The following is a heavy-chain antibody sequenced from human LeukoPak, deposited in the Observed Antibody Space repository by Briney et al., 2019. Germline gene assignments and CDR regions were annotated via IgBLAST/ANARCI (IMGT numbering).Heavy chain of an antibody. CDR1: GGSISSSSDY. CDR3: ARRTLGYCSGGSCYRLEFDH. J-gene: IGHJ4*02. V-gene: IGHV4-39*01. D-gene: IGHD2-15*01. Sequence: SETLSLTCTVSGGSISSSSDYWTWIRQPPGKGLEWIGSIYYSGSTYYNPSLKSRVTIFVDTSKNQFSLKLSSVTAADTAVYYCARRTLGYCSGGSCYRLEFDHWGQGTLVTVSS. CDR2: IYYSGST.